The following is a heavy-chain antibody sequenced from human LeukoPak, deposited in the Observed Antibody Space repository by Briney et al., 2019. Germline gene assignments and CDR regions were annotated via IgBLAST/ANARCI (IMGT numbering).Heavy chain of an antibody. CDR2: ISGSGGST. J-gene: IGHJ4*02. V-gene: IGHV3-23*01. CDR1: GFTFSSYA. CDR3: ARLDVGATPYYFDY. D-gene: IGHD1-26*01. Sequence: PGGSLRLSCAASGFTFSSYAMSWVRQAPGKGLEWGSAISGSGGSTYYADSVKGRFTISRDNSKTTLYLQMNSLRAEDTAVYYCARLDVGATPYYFDYWGQGTLVTVSS.